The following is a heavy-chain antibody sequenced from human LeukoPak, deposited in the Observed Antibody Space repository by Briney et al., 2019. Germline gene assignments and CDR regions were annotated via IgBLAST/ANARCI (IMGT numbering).Heavy chain of an antibody. D-gene: IGHD4-17*01. CDR2: ISYDGSNK. Sequence: PGGSLRLSCAASGFTFSSYATHWVRQAPGKGLEWVAVISYDGSNKYYADSAKGRFTISRDNSKNTLYLQMNSLRAEDTAVYYCARADYGDSYYFDYWGQGTLVTVSS. V-gene: IGHV3-30-3*01. J-gene: IGHJ4*02. CDR3: ARADYGDSYYFDY. CDR1: GFTFSSYA.